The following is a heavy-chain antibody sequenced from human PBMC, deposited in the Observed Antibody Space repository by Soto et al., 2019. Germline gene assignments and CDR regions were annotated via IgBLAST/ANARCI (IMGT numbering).Heavy chain of an antibody. CDR1: GYSFPGYW. D-gene: IGHD3-22*01. CDR3: ARQIYDSDTGPNFQYYFDS. V-gene: IGHV5-10-1*01. Sequence: ESLKISFKGSGYSFPGYWITWVRQKPGKGLEWMGRIDPSDSQTYYSPSFRGHVTISVTKSITTVFLQWSSLRASDTAMYYCARQIYDSDTGPNFQYYFDSWGQGTPVTVSS. CDR2: IDPSDSQT. J-gene: IGHJ4*02.